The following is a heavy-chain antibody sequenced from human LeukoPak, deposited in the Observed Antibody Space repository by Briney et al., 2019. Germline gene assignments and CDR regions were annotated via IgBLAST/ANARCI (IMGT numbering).Heavy chain of an antibody. CDR3: ATGGGYYGRIDY. CDR1: GFTFSSYA. V-gene: IGHV3-23*01. CDR2: IISSGGST. D-gene: IGHD3-3*01. Sequence: QPGGSLRLSCAASGFTFSSYAMSWVRQAPGKGLEWVSLIISSGGSTYYADSVKGRFTISRDNSKNTLYLQMNSLRAEDTAVYYCATGGGYYGRIDYWGQGTLVTVSS. J-gene: IGHJ4*02.